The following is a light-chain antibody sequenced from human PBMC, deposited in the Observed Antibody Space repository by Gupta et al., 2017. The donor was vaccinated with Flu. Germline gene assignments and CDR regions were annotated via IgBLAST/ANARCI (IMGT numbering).Light chain of an antibody. V-gene: IGLV3-21*02. Sequence: SYVLTQPPSVSVDPGPTARLTCGGDNIGTNSVHCCQQKPGQAPALVLYADSDRPSGIPERFSGSNSGNTATLTVSKVEAGDEAVYFCQVWHISSDHLRVFGGGTKLTVL. J-gene: IGLJ3*02. CDR2: ADS. CDR1: NIGTNS. CDR3: QVWHISSDHLRV.